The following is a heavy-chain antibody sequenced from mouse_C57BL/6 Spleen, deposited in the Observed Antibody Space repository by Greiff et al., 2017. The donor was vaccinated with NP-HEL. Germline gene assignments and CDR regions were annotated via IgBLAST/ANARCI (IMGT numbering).Heavy chain of an antibody. CDR3: ARFITTVVAEAMDY. Sequence: QVQLQQPGAELVKLGASVKMSCKASGYTFTSYWITWVKQRPGQGLEWIGDIYPGSGSTNYNEKFKSKATLTVDTSSSTAYMQLSSLTSEDSAVYYCARFITTVVAEAMDYWGQGTSVTVSS. V-gene: IGHV1-55*01. J-gene: IGHJ4*01. CDR2: IYPGSGST. CDR1: GYTFTSYW. D-gene: IGHD1-1*01.